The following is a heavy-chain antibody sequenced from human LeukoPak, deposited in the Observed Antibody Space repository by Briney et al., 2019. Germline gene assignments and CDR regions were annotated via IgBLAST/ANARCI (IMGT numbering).Heavy chain of an antibody. J-gene: IGHJ4*02. V-gene: IGHV4-38-2*02. CDR3: ARDSNSRRSGY. CDR1: GASISSRNY. Sequence: SETLSLTCAVSGASISSRNYWGWIRQPPGKGLEWIGTFSNGATYYTPSLKSRVTISIDTSRNEFPLKLSSVPGADTAVYYCARDSNSRRSGYWVQGTLVAVCS. CDR2: FSNGAT. D-gene: IGHD4-11*01.